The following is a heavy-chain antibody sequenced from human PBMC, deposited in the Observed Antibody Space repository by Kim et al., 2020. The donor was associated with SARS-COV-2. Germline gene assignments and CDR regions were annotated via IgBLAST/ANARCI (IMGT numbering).Heavy chain of an antibody. J-gene: IGHJ6*02. CDR3: ARDNLVRITMVRGVTYGMDV. Sequence: GGSLRLSCAASGFTFSSYAMHWVRQAPGKGLEWVAVISYDGSNKYYADSVKGRFTISRDNSKNTLYLQMNSLRAEDTAVYYCARDNLVRITMVRGVTYGMDVWGQGTTVTVSS. CDR2: ISYDGSNK. D-gene: IGHD3-10*01. CDR1: GFTFSSYA. V-gene: IGHV3-30*04.